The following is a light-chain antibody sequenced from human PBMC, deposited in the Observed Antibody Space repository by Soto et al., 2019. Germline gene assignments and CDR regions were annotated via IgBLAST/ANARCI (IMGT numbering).Light chain of an antibody. CDR1: SSDVGGYNY. V-gene: IGLV2-14*01. CDR3: SSYSSANTVI. J-gene: IGLJ2*01. CDR2: EVS. Sequence: QSVLTQPASVSGSPGQSITISCTGTSSDVGGYNYVSWYQQHPGKAPKVMIYEVSSRPSGVSNRFSGSKSGNTASLTISGLQAEDEAQYYCSSYSSANTVIFGGGTKLTVL.